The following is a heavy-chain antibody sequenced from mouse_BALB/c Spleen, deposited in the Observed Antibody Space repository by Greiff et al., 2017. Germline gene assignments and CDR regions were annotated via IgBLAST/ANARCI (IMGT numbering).Heavy chain of an antibody. Sequence: VQLKESGPELVKPGASVKMSCKASGYTFTSYVMHWVKQKPGQGLEWIGYINPYNDGTKYNEKFKGKATLTSDKSSSTAYMELSSLTSEDSAVYYCARGYYYGSGLYYAMDYWGQGTSVTVSS. D-gene: IGHD1-1*01. CDR2: INPYNDGT. CDR3: ARGYYYGSGLYYAMDY. V-gene: IGHV1-14*01. CDR1: GYTFTSYV. J-gene: IGHJ4*01.